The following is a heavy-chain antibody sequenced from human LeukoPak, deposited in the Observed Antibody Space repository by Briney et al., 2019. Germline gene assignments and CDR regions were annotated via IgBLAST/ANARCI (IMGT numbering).Heavy chain of an antibody. J-gene: IGHJ4*02. CDR3: ASGPYGSGSSNPDY. V-gene: IGHV3-53*01. Sequence: AGGSLRLSCAASGFTVSSNYMSWVCQAPGKGLEWVSVIYSGGSTYYADSVKGRFTISRDNSKNTLYLQMNSLRAEDTAVYYCASGPYGSGSSNPDYWGQGTLVAVSS. D-gene: IGHD3-10*01. CDR1: GFTVSSNY. CDR2: IYSGGST.